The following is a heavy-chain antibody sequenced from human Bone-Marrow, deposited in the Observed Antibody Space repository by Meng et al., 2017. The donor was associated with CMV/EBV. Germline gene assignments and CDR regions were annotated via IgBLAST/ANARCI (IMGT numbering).Heavy chain of an antibody. CDR2: INHSGST. CDR3: ARLCSGWYYFDY. Sequence: QAQLHQWGAGLLRPSETLSLTCAVYGGSFSGYYWSWIRQPPGKGLEWIGEINHSGSTNYNPSLKSRVTISVDTSKNQFSLKLSSVTAADTAVYYCARLCSGWYYFDYWGQGTLVTVSS. CDR1: GGSFSGYY. V-gene: IGHV4-34*01. J-gene: IGHJ4*02. D-gene: IGHD6-19*01.